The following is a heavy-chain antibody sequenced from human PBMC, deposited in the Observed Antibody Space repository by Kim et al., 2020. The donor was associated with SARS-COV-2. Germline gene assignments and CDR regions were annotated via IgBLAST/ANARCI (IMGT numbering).Heavy chain of an antibody. CDR1: GYTFTSYG. CDR3: ARRNYYDSSGYEYYFDY. CDR2: ISAYNGNT. Sequence: ASVKVSCKASGYTFTSYGISWVRQAPGQGLEWMGWISAYNGNTNYAQKLQGRVTMTTDTSTSTAYMELRSLRSDDTAVYYCARRNYYDSSGYEYYFDYWGQGTLVTVSS. V-gene: IGHV1-18*01. J-gene: IGHJ4*02. D-gene: IGHD3-22*01.